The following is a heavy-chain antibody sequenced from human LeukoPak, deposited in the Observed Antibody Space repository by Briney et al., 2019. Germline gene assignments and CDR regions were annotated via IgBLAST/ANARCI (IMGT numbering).Heavy chain of an antibody. CDR2: ISTTGSTT. V-gene: IGHV3-23*01. CDR1: GFIFNNYA. D-gene: IGHD3-3*01. J-gene: IGHJ4*02. Sequence: QAGGSLRLSCAASGFIFNNYAMSWVRQAPGKGLEWFSSISTTGSTTYYADSVRGRFTISRDNSQNTLSLQMDSLTAADTAVYSCATYDLWTTYYTFQYWGQGTLVSVSS. CDR3: ATYDLWTTYYTFQY.